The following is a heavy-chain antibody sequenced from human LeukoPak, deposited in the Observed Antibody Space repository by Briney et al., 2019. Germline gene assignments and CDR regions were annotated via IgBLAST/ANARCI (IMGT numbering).Heavy chain of an antibody. Sequence: ASVKVSYKASGYTFTGYYMHWVRQAPGQGLEWMGWINPNSGGTNYAQKFQGRVTMTRDTSISTAYMELSRLRSDDTAVYYCARSPAYYDSSGYPFDYWGQGTLVTVSS. CDR1: GYTFTGYY. V-gene: IGHV1-2*02. CDR2: INPNSGGT. D-gene: IGHD3-22*01. J-gene: IGHJ4*02. CDR3: ARSPAYYDSSGYPFDY.